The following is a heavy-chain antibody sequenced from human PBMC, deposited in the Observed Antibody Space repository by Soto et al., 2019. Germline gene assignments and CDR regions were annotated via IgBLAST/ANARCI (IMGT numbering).Heavy chain of an antibody. CDR2: IRGDGSST. CDR3: ARGVSSGWDYYFDY. Sequence: EVQLVESGGGLVQPGGSLRLSCAASGFTFSFYWMHWVRQAPGKGLVWVSRIRGDGSSTSYADSLKGRFTISRDNAKNTVYVQMNSLRVEDTGVYYCARGVSSGWDYYFDYWGQGTLVTVSS. J-gene: IGHJ4*02. CDR1: GFTFSFYW. V-gene: IGHV3-74*01. D-gene: IGHD6-19*01.